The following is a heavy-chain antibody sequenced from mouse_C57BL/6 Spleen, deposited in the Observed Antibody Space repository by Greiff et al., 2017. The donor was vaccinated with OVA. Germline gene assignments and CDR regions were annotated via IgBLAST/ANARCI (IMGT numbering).Heavy chain of an antibody. CDR3: ASPLYGSTWYFDV. D-gene: IGHD1-1*01. V-gene: IGHV7-3*01. Sequence: DVMLVESGGGLVQPGGSLSLSCAASGFTFTDYYMSWVRQPPGKALEWLGFIRNKANGYTTEYSASVKGRFTISRDNYQSILYLQMNALRAEDSATYYCASPLYGSTWYFDVWGTGTTVTVSS. CDR2: IRNKANGYTT. J-gene: IGHJ1*03. CDR1: GFTFTDYY.